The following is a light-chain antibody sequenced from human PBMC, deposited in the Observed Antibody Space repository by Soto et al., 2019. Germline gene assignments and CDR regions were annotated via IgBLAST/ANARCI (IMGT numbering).Light chain of an antibody. CDR3: LLYFGGELV. J-gene: IGLJ2*01. CDR1: TGAVTSAYY. CDR2: STG. V-gene: IGLV7-43*01. Sequence: QTVVTQEPSLTVSPGGTVTLTCASSTGAVTSAYYPNWFQQKPGQAPRALIYSTGNRHSWTPARFSGSLLGGKAALTLSGVQPEDEAEYYCLLYFGGELVFGGGTKLTVL.